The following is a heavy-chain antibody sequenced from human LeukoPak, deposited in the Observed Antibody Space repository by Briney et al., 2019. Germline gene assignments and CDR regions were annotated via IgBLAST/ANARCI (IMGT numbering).Heavy chain of an antibody. CDR3: ARDGSGSYYNSFDY. J-gene: IGHJ4*02. CDR1: GGSISSSSYY. V-gene: IGHV4-39*02. D-gene: IGHD3-10*01. CDR2: IYYSGST. Sequence: SETLSLTCTVSGGSISSSSYYWGWIRQPPGKGLEWIGSIYYSGSTYYNPSLKSRVTISVDTSKNQFSPKLSSVTAADTAVYYCARDGSGSYYNSFDYWGQGTLVTVSS.